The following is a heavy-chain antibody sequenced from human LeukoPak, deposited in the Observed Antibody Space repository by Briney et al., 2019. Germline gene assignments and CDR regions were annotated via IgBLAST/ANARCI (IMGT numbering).Heavy chain of an antibody. V-gene: IGHV1-18*04. CDR2: ISAYNGNT. CDR1: GYTFTGYY. J-gene: IGHJ4*02. CDR3: AREGSGYLYYFDY. Sequence: GASVKVSCKASGYTFTGYYVHWVRQAPGQGLEWMGWISAYNGNTNYAQKLQGRVTMTTDTSTSTAYMELRSLRSDDTAVYYCAREGSGYLYYFDYWGQGTLVTVSS. D-gene: IGHD3-22*01.